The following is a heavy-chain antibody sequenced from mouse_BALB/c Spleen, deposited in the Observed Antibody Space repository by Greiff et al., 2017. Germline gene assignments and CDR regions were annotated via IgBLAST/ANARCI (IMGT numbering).Heavy chain of an antibody. CDR2: INPGSSTI. J-gene: IGHJ4*01. Sequence: EVKVIESGGGLVQPGGSLNLSCAASGFDFSRYWMSWARQAPGKGQEWIGEINPGSSTINYTPSLKDKFIISRDNAKNTLYLQMSKVRSEDTALYYCARLGIRGYYAMDYWGQGTSVTVSS. CDR1: GFDFSRYW. CDR3: ARLGIRGYYAMDY. D-gene: IGHD1-1*01. V-gene: IGHV4-2*02.